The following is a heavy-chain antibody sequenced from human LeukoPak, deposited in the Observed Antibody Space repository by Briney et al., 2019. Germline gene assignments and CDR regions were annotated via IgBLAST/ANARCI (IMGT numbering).Heavy chain of an antibody. D-gene: IGHD3-22*01. CDR2: INPSGGST. CDR1: GYTFSTYY. V-gene: IGHV1-46*01. J-gene: IGHJ5*02. Sequence: ASVKVSCKASGYTFSTYYIHWARQAPGQGPEWMGIINPSGGSTSYAQKFQGRVTMTRDMSTSTVYMELSSLRSEDTAVYYCARDKSSMIGFDPWGQGTLVTVSS. CDR3: ARDKSSMIGFDP.